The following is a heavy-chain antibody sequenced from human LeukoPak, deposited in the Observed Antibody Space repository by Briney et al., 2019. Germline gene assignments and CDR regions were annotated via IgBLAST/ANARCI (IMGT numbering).Heavy chain of an antibody. CDR2: ISGSGEST. CDR3: ARDRVYQNY. J-gene: IGHJ4*02. V-gene: IGHV3-23*01. D-gene: IGHD6-6*01. Sequence: GGTLRLSCAVSGFTFSSYGMSWVRQAPGKGLEWVSSISGSGESTYYADSVKGRFTISRDNSKNTLYLQMDSLRAEDTAVYYCARDRVYQNYWGQGTLVTVSS. CDR1: GFTFSSYG.